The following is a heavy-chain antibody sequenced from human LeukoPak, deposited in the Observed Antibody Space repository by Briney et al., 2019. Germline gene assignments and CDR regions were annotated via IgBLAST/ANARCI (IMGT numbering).Heavy chain of an antibody. J-gene: IGHJ5*02. Sequence: PSETLSLACTVSGGSISSSSYYWGWIRQPPGKGLEWIGSIYYSGSTYYNPSLKSRVTISVDTSKNQFSLKLSSVTAADTAVYYCARQVTAARSVPWDWFDPWGQGTLVTVSS. V-gene: IGHV4-39*01. D-gene: IGHD2-21*02. CDR3: ARQVTAARSVPWDWFDP. CDR2: IYYSGST. CDR1: GGSISSSSYY.